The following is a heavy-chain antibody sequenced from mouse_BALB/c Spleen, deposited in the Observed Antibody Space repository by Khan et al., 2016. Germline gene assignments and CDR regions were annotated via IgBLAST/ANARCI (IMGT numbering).Heavy chain of an antibody. Sequence: EVELVESGPSLVKPSQTLSLTCSVTGDSITSGYWNWIRKFPGNKLEYMGYISYSGSTYYNPSLKSRISITRDTSKNQYYLQLNSVTTEDTATYXCAIDSSGYHYYAMEYWGQGTSVTVSS. CDR2: ISYSGST. J-gene: IGHJ4*01. CDR1: GDSITSGY. D-gene: IGHD3-2*01. CDR3: AIDSSGYHYYAMEY. V-gene: IGHV3-8*02.